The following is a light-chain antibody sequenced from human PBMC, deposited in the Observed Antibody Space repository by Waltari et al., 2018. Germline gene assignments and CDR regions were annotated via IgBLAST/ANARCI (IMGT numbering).Light chain of an antibody. CDR1: SSDVGSYNV. Sequence: QSALTQPASVSGSPGQSITISCTGTSSDVGSYNVVSWYQQHPGKAPKLMIYEGSKRPSGVSNRFSGSKSGNTASLTISGLQADDEADYYCCSYAGDSTAVVFGGGTKLTVL. CDR3: CSYAGDSTAVV. J-gene: IGLJ2*01. V-gene: IGLV2-23*01. CDR2: EGS.